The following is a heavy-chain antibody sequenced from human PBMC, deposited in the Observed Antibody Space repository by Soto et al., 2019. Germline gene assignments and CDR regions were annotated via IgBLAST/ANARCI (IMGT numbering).Heavy chain of an antibody. Sequence: PGESLKISCKGSGYSFTSYWISWVRQMPGKGLEWMGRIDPSDSYTNYSPSFQGHVTISADKSISTAYLQWSSLKASDTAMYYCASQYLGYCSSTSCYPHEDYWGQGTLVTVSS. J-gene: IGHJ4*02. CDR3: ASQYLGYCSSTSCYPHEDY. V-gene: IGHV5-10-1*01. D-gene: IGHD2-2*01. CDR2: IDPSDSYT. CDR1: GYSFTSYW.